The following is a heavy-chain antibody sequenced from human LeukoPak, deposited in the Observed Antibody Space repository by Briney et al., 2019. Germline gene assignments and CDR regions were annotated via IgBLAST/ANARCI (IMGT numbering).Heavy chain of an antibody. J-gene: IGHJ4*02. Sequence: SETLSLTCAVSGGSISSSNWWSWVRQPPGKGLEWIGEIYHSGSTNYNPSLKSRVTISVDTSKNQFSLKLSSVTAADTAVYYCARGAGLSTMVRGVLDYWGQGTLVTVSS. D-gene: IGHD3-10*01. V-gene: IGHV4-4*02. CDR3: ARGAGLSTMVRGVLDY. CDR2: IYHSGST. CDR1: GGSISSSNW.